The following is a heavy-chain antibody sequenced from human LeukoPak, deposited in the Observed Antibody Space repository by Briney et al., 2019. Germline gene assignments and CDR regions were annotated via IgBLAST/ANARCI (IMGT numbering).Heavy chain of an antibody. CDR3: ARVTYYYDRRGYYIEPVPPDY. D-gene: IGHD3-22*01. V-gene: IGHV1-2*02. CDR2: IKPNSGDT. J-gene: IGHJ4*02. CDR1: GYTFTGYH. Sequence: GASVKVSCKASGYTFTGYHLHWVRQAPGQGLEWMGWIKPNSGDTNYAQKVQGRVTMTTDTSTSTAYMELRSLRSDDTAVYYCARVTYYYDRRGYYIEPVPPDYWGQGTLVTVSS.